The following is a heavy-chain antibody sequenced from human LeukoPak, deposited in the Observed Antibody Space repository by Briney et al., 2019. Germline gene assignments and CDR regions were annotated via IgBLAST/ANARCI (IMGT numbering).Heavy chain of an antibody. J-gene: IGHJ4*02. CDR2: IYPGDSDT. Sequence: GESLQISCKGSGYRFTSYWIGWVRQMPGKGLEWMGIIYPGDSDTRYSPSFQGQVTISADKSISTAYLQWSSLKALDTAMYYCATQGGSIAAAGTVGYWGQGTLVTVSS. V-gene: IGHV5-51*01. D-gene: IGHD6-13*01. CDR3: ATQGGSIAAAGTVGY. CDR1: GYRFTSYW.